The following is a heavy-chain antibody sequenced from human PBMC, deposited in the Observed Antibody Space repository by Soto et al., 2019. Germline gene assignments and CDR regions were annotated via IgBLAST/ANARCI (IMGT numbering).Heavy chain of an antibody. V-gene: IGHV3-23*01. CDR1: GFSFRSFA. D-gene: IGHD2-8*01. Sequence: EVQLLESGGGFIHPGGSLRLSCAASGFSFRSFAMNWVRQAPGKGLEWVSIISGSADSTFYADSVKGRFTISRDNSKRTMYLQINSLKAEDTAVYYCAKTRGAMIYAISVYGMDVWGQGTTVTVSS. CDR2: ISGSADST. J-gene: IGHJ6*02. CDR3: AKTRGAMIYAISVYGMDV.